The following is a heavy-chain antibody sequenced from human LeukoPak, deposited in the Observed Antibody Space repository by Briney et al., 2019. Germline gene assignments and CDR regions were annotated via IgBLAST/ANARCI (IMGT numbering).Heavy chain of an antibody. CDR2: ISGSGGST. Sequence: RTGGSLRLSCAASGFSFRTSGMNWVRQAPGKGLEWVSAISGSGGSTYYAGSVKGRFTISRDNSKNTLYLQMNSLRAEDTAVYYCARRDGYNMGAFDIWGQGTMVAVSS. CDR3: ARRDGYNMGAFDI. V-gene: IGHV3-23*01. D-gene: IGHD5-24*01. CDR1: GFSFRTSG. J-gene: IGHJ3*02.